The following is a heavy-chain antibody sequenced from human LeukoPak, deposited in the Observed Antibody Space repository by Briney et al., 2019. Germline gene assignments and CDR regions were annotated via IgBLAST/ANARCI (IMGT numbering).Heavy chain of an antibody. J-gene: IGHJ4*02. CDR3: ARFAQSSGTYYAAFDY. D-gene: IGHD3-10*01. Sequence: GESLRISCKGSGYSFTSYWISWVRQMPGKGLEWMGIIYPGDSDTRYSPSFQGQVTISADKSISTAYLQWSSLKASDTAMYYCARFAQSSGTYYAAFDYWGQGTLVTVSS. CDR2: IYPGDSDT. V-gene: IGHV5-51*01. CDR1: GYSFTSYW.